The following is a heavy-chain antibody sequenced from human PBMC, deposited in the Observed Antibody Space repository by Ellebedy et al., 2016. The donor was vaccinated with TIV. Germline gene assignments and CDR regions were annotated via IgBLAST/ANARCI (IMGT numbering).Heavy chain of an antibody. CDR2: IYPGDSDT. D-gene: IGHD6-19*01. Sequence: GESLKISCKGSGYSFTSYWIGWVRQMPGKGLEWMGIIYPGDSDTRYSPSFQGQVTISADKSISTAYLQWSSLKASDTAMYYCARQILGRVRAVAGLTNWFDPWGQGTLVTVSS. CDR1: GYSFTSYW. CDR3: ARQILGRVRAVAGLTNWFDP. V-gene: IGHV5-51*01. J-gene: IGHJ5*02.